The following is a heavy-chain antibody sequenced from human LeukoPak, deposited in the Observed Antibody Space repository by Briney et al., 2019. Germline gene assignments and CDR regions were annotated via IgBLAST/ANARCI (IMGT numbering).Heavy chain of an antibody. Sequence: SETLSLTCTVSGGSISSYYWSWIRQPPGKGLEWIGYIYTSGSTNYNPSLKSRVTISVDTSKNQFSLKLSSVTAADTAVYYCARQREYYYYIDVWGKGTTVSVSS. CDR3: ARQREYYYYIDV. D-gene: IGHD6-25*01. CDR2: IYTSGST. J-gene: IGHJ6*03. CDR1: GGSISSYY. V-gene: IGHV4-4*09.